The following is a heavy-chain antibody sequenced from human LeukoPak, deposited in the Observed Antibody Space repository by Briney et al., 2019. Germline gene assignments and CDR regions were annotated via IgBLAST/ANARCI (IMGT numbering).Heavy chain of an antibody. J-gene: IGHJ3*02. CDR1: GFTFDDYG. CDR3: ARSTTVTTGPHAFDI. Sequence: GGSLRLSCAASGFTFDDYGMSWVRQAPGKGLEWVSGINWNGGSTGYADSVKGRFTISRDNAKNSLYLQMNSLRAEDTALYCCARSTTVTTGPHAFDIWGQGTMVTVSS. D-gene: IGHD4-17*01. CDR2: INWNGGST. V-gene: IGHV3-20*04.